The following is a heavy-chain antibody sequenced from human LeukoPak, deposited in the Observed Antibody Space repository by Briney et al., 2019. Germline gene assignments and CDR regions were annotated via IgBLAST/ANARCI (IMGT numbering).Heavy chain of an antibody. V-gene: IGHV4-39*07. Sequence: SETLSLTCTVSGGSISSSRYYWGWIRQPPGKGLEWIGSISYSGSTYYNPSLKGRVTISVDTSKNQFSLKVSSVTAADTAVYYCARGLGFCSGANCYASNGVDVWGQGTTVSVSS. CDR1: GGSISSSRYY. CDR2: ISYSGST. D-gene: IGHD2-15*01. CDR3: ARGLGFCSGANCYASNGVDV. J-gene: IGHJ6*02.